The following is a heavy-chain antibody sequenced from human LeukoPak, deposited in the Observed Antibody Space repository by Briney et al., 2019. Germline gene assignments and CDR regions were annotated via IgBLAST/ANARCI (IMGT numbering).Heavy chain of an antibody. V-gene: IGHV4-39*07. CDR1: GGSISSDTSH. D-gene: IGHD3-16*01. CDR3: GRTWGYYFDY. Sequence: PSETLSLTCTVSGGSISSDTSHWGWIRQPPGKGLEWIGSIHYTGRTYYNPSLKSRVTISVDTSKSQFSLKLPSVTAADTAVYYCGRTWGYYFDYWGQGTLVTVSS. J-gene: IGHJ4*02. CDR2: IHYTGRT.